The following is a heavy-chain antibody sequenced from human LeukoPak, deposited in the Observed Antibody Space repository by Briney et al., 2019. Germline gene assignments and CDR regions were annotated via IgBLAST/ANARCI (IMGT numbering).Heavy chain of an antibody. J-gene: IGHJ4*02. CDR1: GGSISSYY. CDR3: ARNYYDRSGYYEDD. Sequence: SETLSLTCTVSGGSISSYYWSWIRQPPGKGLEWIGYIYYSGSTYYSPSLRSRVTISVDTSKNQFSLKLSSVTAADTAVYYCARNYYDRSGYYEDDWGQGTLITVSS. D-gene: IGHD3-22*01. V-gene: IGHV4-59*08. CDR2: IYYSGST.